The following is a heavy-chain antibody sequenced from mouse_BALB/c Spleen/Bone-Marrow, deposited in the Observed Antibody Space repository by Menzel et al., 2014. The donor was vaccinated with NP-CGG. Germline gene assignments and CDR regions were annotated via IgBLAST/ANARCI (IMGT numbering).Heavy chain of an antibody. J-gene: IGHJ4*01. Sequence: QVQLKESGPGLVAPSQRLSIPCTVSGFSLTSYGLHWVRQPPGKGLEWLGVIWAGGSTNCNSALMSRLSISKDNSKSQVFLKMNSLQTDDTAMYYCARDYGSSYYAMDYWGQGTSVTVSS. CDR2: IWAGGST. CDR3: ARDYGSSYYAMDY. D-gene: IGHD1-1*01. CDR1: GFSLTSYG. V-gene: IGHV2-9*02.